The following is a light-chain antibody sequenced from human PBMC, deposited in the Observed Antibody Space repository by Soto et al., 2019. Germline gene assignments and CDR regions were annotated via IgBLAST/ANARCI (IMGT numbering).Light chain of an antibody. Sequence: PVAAEECTTLSWRASQSVFSSLAWYQQKPGQAPRLFVYGATTRATGIPDRFSGSGSGSDFTLISSRLEPEDFAVYFCQQYGVSPQSVGPGTKVDIK. CDR2: GAT. J-gene: IGKJ3*01. CDR3: QQYGVSPQS. V-gene: IGKV3-20*01. CDR1: QSVFSS.